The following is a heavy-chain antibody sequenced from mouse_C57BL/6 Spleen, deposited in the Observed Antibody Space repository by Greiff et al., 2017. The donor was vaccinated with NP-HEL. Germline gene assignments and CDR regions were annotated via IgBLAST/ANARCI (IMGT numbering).Heavy chain of an antibody. Sequence: VKLQQSGAELVRPGASVTLSCKASGYTFTDYEMHWVKQTPVHGLEWIGAIDPETGGTAYNQKFKGKAILTADKSSSTAYMELRSLTSEDSAVYYCTRNWAYYAMDYWGQGTSVTVSS. CDR1: GYTFTDYE. V-gene: IGHV1-15*01. CDR3: TRNWAYYAMDY. CDR2: IDPETGGT. D-gene: IGHD4-1*01. J-gene: IGHJ4*01.